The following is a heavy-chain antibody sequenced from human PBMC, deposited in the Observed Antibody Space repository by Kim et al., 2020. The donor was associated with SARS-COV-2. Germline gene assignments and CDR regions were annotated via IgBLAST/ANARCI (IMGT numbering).Heavy chain of an antibody. D-gene: IGHD6-19*01. CDR2: ISGSDGSI. Sequence: GGSLRLSCIASGFQFSSHAMNWVRQTPGKGLEWVSVISGSDGSIFYADSVRVRFTISRDNSKNILYLQMDILRAEDTALYYCAKRYRSGWSHFDYWGHGT. CDR3: AKRYRSGWSHFDY. J-gene: IGHJ4*01. V-gene: IGHV3-23*01. CDR1: GFQFSSHA.